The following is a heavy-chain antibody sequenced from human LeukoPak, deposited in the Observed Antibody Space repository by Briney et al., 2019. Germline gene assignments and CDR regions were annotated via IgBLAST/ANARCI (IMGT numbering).Heavy chain of an antibody. D-gene: IGHD3-16*01. CDR1: GFTFSTCS. Sequence: PGGSLRLSCVASGFTFSTCSMNWVRQAPGKGLEWVSYISGSSGTIYYADSVKGRFTISGDNAKNSLYLQMNSLRAEDTAVYYCARRSEFGVLYYMDIWGKGTTVTVSS. V-gene: IGHV3-48*01. CDR2: ISGSSGTI. J-gene: IGHJ6*03. CDR3: ARRSEFGVLYYMDI.